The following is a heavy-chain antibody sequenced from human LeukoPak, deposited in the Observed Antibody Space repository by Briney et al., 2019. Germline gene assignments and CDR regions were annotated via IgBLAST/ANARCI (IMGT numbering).Heavy chain of an antibody. CDR1: GGSISSYY. Sequence: SETLSLTCTVSGGSISSYYWSWIRQPPGKGLEWIGYIYYSGSTNYNPSLKSRVTISVDTSKNQFSLKLSSVTAADTAVYYCARDGSGSYYRGDAFDIWGQGTMVTVSS. CDR3: ARDGSGSYYRGDAFDI. CDR2: IYYSGST. V-gene: IGHV4-59*12. J-gene: IGHJ3*02. D-gene: IGHD3-10*01.